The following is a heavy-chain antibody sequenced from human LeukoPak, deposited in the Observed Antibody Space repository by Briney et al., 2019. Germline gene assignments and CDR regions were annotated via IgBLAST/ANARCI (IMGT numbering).Heavy chain of an antibody. V-gene: IGHV3-23*01. Sequence: PGGSLRLSCAASGFTFSSYAMSWVRQAPGKGLEWVSAISGSGGSTYYADSVKGWFTISRDNSKNTLYLQMNSLRAEDTAVYYCAKSGIAAPYFQHWGQGTLVTVSS. D-gene: IGHD6-6*01. CDR3: AKSGIAAPYFQH. J-gene: IGHJ1*01. CDR2: ISGSGGST. CDR1: GFTFSSYA.